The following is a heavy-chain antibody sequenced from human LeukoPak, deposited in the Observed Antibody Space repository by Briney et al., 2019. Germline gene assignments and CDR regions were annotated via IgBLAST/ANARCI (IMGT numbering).Heavy chain of an antibody. CDR1: GFTFSSYA. J-gene: IGHJ3*02. CDR2: ISGSGGSA. CDR3: SKFGYGGYQYSFDI. Sequence: PGGSLRLSCAASGFTFSSYAMSWVRQAPGKGLEWVSGISGSGGSAFYPDSVKGRFTISRDNSEKTLYLQMISLRAGDTAVYYCSKFGYGGYQYSFDIGGKGTMVTVFS. V-gene: IGHV3-23*01. D-gene: IGHD5-12*01.